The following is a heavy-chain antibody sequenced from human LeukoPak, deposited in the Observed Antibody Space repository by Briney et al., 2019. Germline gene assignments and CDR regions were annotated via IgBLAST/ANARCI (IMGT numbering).Heavy chain of an antibody. D-gene: IGHD3-10*01. V-gene: IGHV3-7*01. CDR1: GFTFSSYW. J-gene: IGHJ4*02. Sequence: PGGSLRLSCSDSGFTFSSYWMAWVRHAPGKGLEWVANINHHGNEMYHVDSVKGRFTISRDNAKNSLYLQMNSLRAEDTAVYYCARSYRWYHEYWGQGTLVTVSS. CDR2: INHHGNEM. CDR3: ARSYRWYHEY.